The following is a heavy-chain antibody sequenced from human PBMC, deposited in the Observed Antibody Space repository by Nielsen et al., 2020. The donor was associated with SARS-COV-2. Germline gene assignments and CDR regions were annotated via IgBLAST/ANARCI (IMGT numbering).Heavy chain of an antibody. D-gene: IGHD6-19*01. V-gene: IGHV3-15*01. CDR3: ARVIYTPYSSGWLGVDV. CDR2: IKSKTDGGTT. J-gene: IGHJ6*04. CDR1: GFTFSNAW. Sequence: GESLKISCAASGFTFSNAWMSWVRQAPGKGLEWVGRIKSKTDGGTTDYAAPVKGRFTNSRDNSKNTLYLQMNSLRAEDTAVYYCARVIYTPYSSGWLGVDVWGKGTTVTVSS.